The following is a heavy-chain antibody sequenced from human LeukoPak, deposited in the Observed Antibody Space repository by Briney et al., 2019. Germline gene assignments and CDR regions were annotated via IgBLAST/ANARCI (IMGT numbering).Heavy chain of an antibody. Sequence: PGGSLRLSCTASGFTFNDYAMSWVRQAPGKGLEWVSTISGRGANTYYADSVKGRFTITRDNSKNTLSLQLSSLGVEDTAVYYYTKCLAEPGMCYFDYWGQGTLVTVSS. CDR2: ISGRGANT. CDR1: GFTFNDYA. V-gene: IGHV3-23*01. CDR3: TKCLAEPGMCYFDY. J-gene: IGHJ4*02. D-gene: IGHD6-13*01.